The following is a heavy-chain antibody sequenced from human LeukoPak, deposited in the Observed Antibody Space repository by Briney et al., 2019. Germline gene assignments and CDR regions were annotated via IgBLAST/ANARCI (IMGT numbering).Heavy chain of an antibody. CDR2: IGYDGSTK. CDR3: ARDSIRQQLYYFDY. J-gene: IGHJ4*02. D-gene: IGHD6-13*01. V-gene: IGHV3-30*02. Sequence: GGSLRLSCAASGFIFSNYGMHWVRQAPGKGLECVAFIGYDGSTKYYADSVKGRFTISRDNSKNTLYLQMDSLRADDTAVYFCARDSIRQQLYYFDYWGRGTLVTVSS. CDR1: GFIFSNYG.